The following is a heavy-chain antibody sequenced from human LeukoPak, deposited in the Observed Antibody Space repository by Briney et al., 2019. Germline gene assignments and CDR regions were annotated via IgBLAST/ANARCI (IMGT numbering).Heavy chain of an antibody. V-gene: IGHV1-46*01. CDR2: INPSGGST. J-gene: IGHJ3*02. Sequence: GASVKVSCKASGYTFTSYYMHWVRQAPGQGLEWMGIINPSGGSTSYAQKFQGRVTMTRDTSTSTVYMELSSLRSEDTAVYYCARVGSGSWYESAFDIWGQGTMVTVSS. CDR3: ARVGSGSWYESAFDI. CDR1: GYTFTSYY. D-gene: IGHD6-13*01.